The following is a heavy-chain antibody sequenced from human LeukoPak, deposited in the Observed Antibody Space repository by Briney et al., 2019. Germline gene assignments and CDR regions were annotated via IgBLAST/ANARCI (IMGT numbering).Heavy chain of an antibody. CDR3: ARDGHCSSTSCYIVDY. CDR1: GFTFSSYS. J-gene: IGHJ4*02. Sequence: GGSLRLSCAASGFTFSSYSMNWVRQAPGKGLEWVSSISSSSSYISCADSVKGRFTISGDNAKNSLYLQMNSLRAEDTAVYYCARDGHCSSTSCYIVDYWGQGTLVTVSS. D-gene: IGHD2-2*02. V-gene: IGHV3-21*01. CDR2: ISSSSSYI.